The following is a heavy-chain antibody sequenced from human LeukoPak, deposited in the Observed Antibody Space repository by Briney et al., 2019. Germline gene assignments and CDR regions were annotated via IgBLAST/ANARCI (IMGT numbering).Heavy chain of an antibody. CDR1: GGSLSSYY. D-gene: IGHD3-22*01. Sequence: SETLSLTCTVSGGSLSSYYWSWIRQPPGKGLEWIGHIYYSGSTNYNPSLKSRVTISVDTSKNQFSLKLSSVTAADTAVYYCARGYYDSSGYSPGDYWGQGTLVTVSS. J-gene: IGHJ4*02. CDR2: IYYSGST. V-gene: IGHV4-59*01. CDR3: ARGYYDSSGYSPGDY.